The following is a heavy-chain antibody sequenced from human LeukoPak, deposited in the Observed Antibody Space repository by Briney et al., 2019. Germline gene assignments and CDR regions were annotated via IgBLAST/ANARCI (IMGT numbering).Heavy chain of an antibody. Sequence: SETLSLTCTVSGGSISSSSYYWGWIRQPPGKGLEWIGSIYHSGSTYYNPSLKSRVTISVDTSKNQFSLKLSSVTPEDTAVYYCARDPGWLDFDYWGQGILVTVSS. D-gene: IGHD2-15*01. CDR2: IYHSGST. CDR1: GGSISSSSYY. J-gene: IGHJ4*02. CDR3: ARDPGWLDFDY. V-gene: IGHV4-39*07.